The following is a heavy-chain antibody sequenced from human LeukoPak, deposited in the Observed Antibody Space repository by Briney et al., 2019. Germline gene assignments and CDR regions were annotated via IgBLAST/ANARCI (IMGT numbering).Heavy chain of an antibody. CDR2: IYYSGST. J-gene: IGHJ6*02. CDR1: GGSISSGDYY. V-gene: IGHV4-30-4*01. Sequence: SETLSLTCTVSGGSISSGDYYWSWIRQPPGKGLEWIGYIYYSGSTYYNPSLKSRVTISVDTSKNQFSLKLSSVTAADTAVYYCARDGRGYCGGDCYSLNGMDVWGQGTTVTVSS. D-gene: IGHD2-21*02. CDR3: ARDGRGYCGGDCYSLNGMDV.